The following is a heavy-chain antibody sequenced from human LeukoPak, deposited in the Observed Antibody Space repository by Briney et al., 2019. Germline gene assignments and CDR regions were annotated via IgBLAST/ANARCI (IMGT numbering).Heavy chain of an antibody. J-gene: IGHJ4*02. CDR1: GFTFSSYG. CDR2: IRYDGSNK. V-gene: IGHV3-30*02. D-gene: IGHD3-10*01. Sequence: GGALRLSCAASGFTFSSYGMHWVRQAPGKGLEWVAFIRYDGSNKYYADSVKGRFTISRDNAKNTGYLQMNSLRAEDTAVYYCARDLTRSGTQVGCWGQGTLVTVSS. CDR3: ARDLTRSGTQVGC.